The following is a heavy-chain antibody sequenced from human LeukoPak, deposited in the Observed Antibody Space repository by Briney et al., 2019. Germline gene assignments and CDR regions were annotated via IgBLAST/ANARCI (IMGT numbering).Heavy chain of an antibody. Sequence: PSETLSLACTVSGGSISSSSYYWGWIRQPPGKGLEWIGSIYYSGSTYYNPSLKSRVTISVDTSKNQFSLKLSSVTAADTAVYYCARGRDYYDSSGYYYMWGGNYFDYWGQGTLVTVSS. CDR1: GGSISSSSYY. CDR2: IYYSGST. CDR3: ARGRDYYDSSGYYYMWGGNYFDY. J-gene: IGHJ4*02. V-gene: IGHV4-39*07. D-gene: IGHD3-22*01.